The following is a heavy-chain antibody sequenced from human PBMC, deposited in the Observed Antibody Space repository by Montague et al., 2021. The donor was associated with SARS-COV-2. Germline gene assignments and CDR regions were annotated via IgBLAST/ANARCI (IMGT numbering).Heavy chain of an antibody. D-gene: IGHD1-26*01. J-gene: IGHJ5*02. CDR1: GGSISSSSYY. CDR3: ARQGSGSYYNWFDP. Sequence: SETLSLTCTVSGGSISSSSYYWGWIRQPPGKGLEWIGGIYYSGSTYYNPSLKSRVTVSVDTSKNQFSLKLSSVTAADTAVYYCARQGSGSYYNWFDPWGQGTLVTVSS. V-gene: IGHV4-39*01. CDR2: IYYSGST.